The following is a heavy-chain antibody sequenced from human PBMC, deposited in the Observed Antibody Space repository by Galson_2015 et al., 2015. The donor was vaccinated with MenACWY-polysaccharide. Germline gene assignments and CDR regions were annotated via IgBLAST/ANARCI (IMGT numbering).Heavy chain of an antibody. Sequence: CKASGYTFSSYDINCVRQASGQGLEWMGWMNPNSGNTGYAQKFQGRVAMTRDTATSTAYMELRMLRYDDTAVYYCTRIIARKHTFVDSWGQGTLVSVS. CDR1: GYTFSSYD. D-gene: IGHD2-21*01. V-gene: IGHV1-8*01. CDR2: MNPNSGNT. J-gene: IGHJ4*02. CDR3: TRIIARKHTFVDS.